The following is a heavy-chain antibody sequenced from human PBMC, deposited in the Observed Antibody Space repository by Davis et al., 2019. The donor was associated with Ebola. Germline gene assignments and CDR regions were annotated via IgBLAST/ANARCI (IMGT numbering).Heavy chain of an antibody. CDR1: GVTFTSSI. CDR3: ADNWHPDY. V-gene: IGHV3-23*01. J-gene: IGHJ4*02. Sequence: GRSLRPSCPASGVTFTSSITSWVRQAPGKGLEWVSGITGSGSTYYAESVKGRFTISRDNSKNTLYIQMNSVRVEDTAVYYCADNWHPDYWGQGTLVPVSS. CDR2: ITGSGST.